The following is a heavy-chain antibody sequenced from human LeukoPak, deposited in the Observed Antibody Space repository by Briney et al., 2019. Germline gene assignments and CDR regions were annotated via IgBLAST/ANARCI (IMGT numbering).Heavy chain of an antibody. CDR3: ARLATVHFDY. J-gene: IGHJ4*02. D-gene: IGHD4-17*01. V-gene: IGHV4-59*08. Sequence: PSETLSLTCTVSGGSISSYYWSWIRQPPGKGLEWIGYIYYSGSTNYNPSLKSRVTISVDTSKSQFSLKLSSVTAADTAVYYCARLATVHFDYWGQGTLVTVSS. CDR2: IYYSGST. CDR1: GGSISSYY.